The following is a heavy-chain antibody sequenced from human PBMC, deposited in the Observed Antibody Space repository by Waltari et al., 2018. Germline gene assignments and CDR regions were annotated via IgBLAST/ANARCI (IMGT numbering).Heavy chain of an antibody. Sequence: EVQLVESGGGLAQPGGSLRLSCAASGFTVSSHYMSWVHQGLGKGCVWVSVIYIGVSTYYADSVKGRFTISRDNSKNTLYLQMNSLRAEDTAVYYCARSYSSSYYFDYWGQGTLVTVSS. CDR3: ARSYSSSYYFDY. CDR1: GFTVSSHY. V-gene: IGHV3-66*01. D-gene: IGHD6-6*01. CDR2: IYIGVST. J-gene: IGHJ4*02.